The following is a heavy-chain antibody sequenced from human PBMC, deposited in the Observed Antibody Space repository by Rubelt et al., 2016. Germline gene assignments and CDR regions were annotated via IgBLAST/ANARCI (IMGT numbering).Heavy chain of an antibody. Sequence: QVQLQESGPGLVKPSETLSLTCTVSGDSISSYYWTWIRQPPGKGLEWIGYIYYSGSTNYNPSLKSRVTISVDTSKNLFALKPGVVPASDTAVYYCARVLGGTYDDAFDMWGQGTVVTVFS. V-gene: IGHV4-59*01. CDR3: ARVLGGTYDDAFDM. D-gene: IGHD1-26*01. J-gene: IGHJ3*02. CDR1: GDSISSYY. CDR2: IYYSGST.